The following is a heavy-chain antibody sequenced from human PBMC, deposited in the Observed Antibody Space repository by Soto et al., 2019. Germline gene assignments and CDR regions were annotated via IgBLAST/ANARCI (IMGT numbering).Heavy chain of an antibody. CDR1: GYTFGNNY. J-gene: IGHJ5*02. CDR3: ARMATSGTLNWFDP. Sequence: ASVEVSCKASGYTFGNNYVSWVLQATGQGLEWMGWMNPNSGNTGYAQKFQGRVSMTRNTSITTAYLELSSLRSDDTAIYYCARMATSGTLNWFDPWGQGTLVTVLS. V-gene: IGHV1-8*01. CDR2: MNPNSGNT.